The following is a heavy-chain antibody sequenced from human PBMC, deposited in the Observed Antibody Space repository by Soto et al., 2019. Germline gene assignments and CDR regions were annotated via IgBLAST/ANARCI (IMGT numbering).Heavy chain of an antibody. CDR3: ARDVYSSSWHDY. CDR1: GGSISSYY. CDR2: IYYSGST. D-gene: IGHD6-13*01. V-gene: IGHV4-59*01. J-gene: IGHJ4*02. Sequence: QVQLQESGPGLVKPSETLSLTCTVSGGSISSYYWSWIRQPPGKGLEWIGYIYYSGSTNYNPSLKSRVTISVDTSKNQFSLKLSSVTAADTAVYYCARDVYSSSWHDYWGQGTLVTVSS.